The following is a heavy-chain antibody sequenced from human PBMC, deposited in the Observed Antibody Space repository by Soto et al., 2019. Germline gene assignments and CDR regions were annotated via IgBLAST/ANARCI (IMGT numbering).Heavy chain of an antibody. J-gene: IGHJ2*01. Sequence: DVQLLESGGGLVQPGGSLRLSCAASGFTFRSYAMSWVRQAPGKGLEWVSGISGSGISTHYADSVKGRFTASRDNSKNTQYQQMNSLRAQDTAVYNCAKEPVGPDWYFDLWGRGTLVTLSS. CDR2: ISGSGIST. V-gene: IGHV3-23*01. CDR3: AKEPVGPDWYFDL. CDR1: GFTFRSYA.